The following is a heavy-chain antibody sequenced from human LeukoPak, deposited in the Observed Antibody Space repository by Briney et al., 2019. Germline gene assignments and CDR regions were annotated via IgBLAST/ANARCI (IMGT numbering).Heavy chain of an antibody. J-gene: IGHJ4*02. CDR3: ARWYYDSSGYRYVDY. CDR1: GVSISSYY. V-gene: IGHV4-59*01. Sequence: SETLSLTCTVSGVSISSYYWSWIRQPPGKGVEWIGYIDYSGNTNYNPSLKSRVTISVDTSKNQFSLKLSSVTAADTAVYYCARWYYDSSGYRYVDYWGQGTLVTVSS. D-gene: IGHD3-22*01. CDR2: IDYSGNT.